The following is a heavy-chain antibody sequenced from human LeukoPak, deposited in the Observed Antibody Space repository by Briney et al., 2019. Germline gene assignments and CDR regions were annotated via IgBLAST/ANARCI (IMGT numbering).Heavy chain of an antibody. CDR3: ARGRRTSQYYYDSTTYFDY. CDR1: GYSISTDYY. D-gene: IGHD3-22*01. CDR2: IYHSGST. J-gene: IGHJ4*02. V-gene: IGHV4-38-2*02. Sequence: SETLSLTCTVSGYSISTDYYWGWIRQPPGKGLEWIGNIYHSGSTYYNPSLNSRVTTSVDTSKNQFSLRLSSVTAADTAVYYCARGRRTSQYYYDSTTYFDYWGQGTLVTVSS.